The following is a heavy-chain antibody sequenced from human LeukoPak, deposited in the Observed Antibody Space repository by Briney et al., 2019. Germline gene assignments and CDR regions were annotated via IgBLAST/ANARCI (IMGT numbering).Heavy chain of an antibody. D-gene: IGHD3-22*01. Sequence: GRSLRLSCAASRFTLSNYVMHWVRQAPGKGLEWVAVISYDGSNEYYADSVKGRFTISRDNSKNTLYLQMNSLRAEDTAVYYCARDLGQYYDTSDNWFDPWGQGTLVTVSS. J-gene: IGHJ5*02. CDR2: ISYDGSNE. V-gene: IGHV3-30*04. CDR1: RFTLSNYV. CDR3: ARDLGQYYDTSDNWFDP.